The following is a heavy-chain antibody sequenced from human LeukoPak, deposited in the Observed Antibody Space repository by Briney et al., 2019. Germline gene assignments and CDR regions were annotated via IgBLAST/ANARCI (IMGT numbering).Heavy chain of an antibody. D-gene: IGHD3-10*01. V-gene: IGHV1-18*01. Sequence: ASVKLSCKASGYSFTTNGINWVRQAPGQGLEWMAWISTYNGNTNYAQNFQGRVTLTTDKLTTTAYMELRSLRSDDTAVYYCARERGAMVRGVILSDNWGQGTLVTVSS. CDR1: GYSFTTNG. J-gene: IGHJ4*02. CDR3: ARERGAMVRGVILSDN. CDR2: ISTYNGNT.